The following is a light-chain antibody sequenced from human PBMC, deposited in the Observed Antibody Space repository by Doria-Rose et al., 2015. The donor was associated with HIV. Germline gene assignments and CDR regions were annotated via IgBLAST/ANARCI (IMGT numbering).Light chain of an antibody. CDR3: HQYGTSWT. V-gene: IGKV3-20*01. J-gene: IGKJ1*01. CDR1: QSFSSTY. CDR2: DGS. Sequence: TQSPGTLSLSPGERATLSCRASQSFSSTYLAWYQQKPGQAPSLLIYDGSTMATGIPDRFSASGSGTEFTLTINRLEPEDFALYYCHQYGTSWTFGQGTKVEI.